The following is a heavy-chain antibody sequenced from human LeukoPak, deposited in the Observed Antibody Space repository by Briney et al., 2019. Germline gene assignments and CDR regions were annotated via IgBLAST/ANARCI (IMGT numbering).Heavy chain of an antibody. CDR1: GYSISSGYY. CDR3: ARIAAAGPKYYYHYYMDV. V-gene: IGHV4-38-2*02. Sequence: PSETLSLTCTVSGYSISSGYYWGWIRQPPGKGLEWIGSIYHSGSTYYNPSLKSRVTISVDTSKNQFSLKLSSVTAADTAMYYRARIAAAGPKYYYHYYMDVWGKGTTVTVSS. J-gene: IGHJ6*03. D-gene: IGHD6-13*01. CDR2: IYHSGST.